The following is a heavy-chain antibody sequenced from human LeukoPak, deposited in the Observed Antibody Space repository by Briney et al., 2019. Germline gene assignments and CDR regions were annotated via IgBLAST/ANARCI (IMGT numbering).Heavy chain of an antibody. CDR3: AKAPMTMVRGVIIAPFDY. J-gene: IGHJ4*02. V-gene: IGHV3-23*01. Sequence: GGTLRLSCAASGFTFSSHGMSWVRQAPGKGLEWVSTISGSGDNTYYADSVKGRFTISRDNSKNTLYLQMNSLRAEDTAVYYCAKAPMTMVRGVIIAPFDYWGQGTLVTVSS. CDR2: ISGSGDNT. CDR1: GFTFSSHG. D-gene: IGHD3-10*01.